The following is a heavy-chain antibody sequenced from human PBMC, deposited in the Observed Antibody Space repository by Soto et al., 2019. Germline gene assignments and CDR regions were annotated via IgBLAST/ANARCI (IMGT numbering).Heavy chain of an antibody. J-gene: IGHJ6*02. CDR2: ISAYNGNT. D-gene: IGHD3-9*01. CDR3: ARVSHVYFDWLSYYYYYGMDV. V-gene: IGHV1-18*01. CDR1: GYTFTSYG. Sequence: ASVKVSCKASGYTFTSYGISWVRQAPGQGLEWMGWISAYNGNTNYAQKLQGRVTMTTDTSTSTAYMELRSLRSDDTAVYYCARVSHVYFDWLSYYYYYGMDVWGQGTTVTVSS.